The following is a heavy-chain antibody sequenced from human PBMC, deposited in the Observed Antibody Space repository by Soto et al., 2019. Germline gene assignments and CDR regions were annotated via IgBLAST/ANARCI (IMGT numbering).Heavy chain of an antibody. J-gene: IGHJ6*02. D-gene: IGHD2-15*01. CDR1: GYTFTSYG. V-gene: IGHV1-18*01. Sequence: ASVKVSCKASGYTFTSYGISWVRQAPGQGLEWMGWISAYNGNTNYAQKLQGRVTMTTDTSTSTAYMELRSLRSDDTAVYYCARVSAARGVLQGSYYYCMVVRGQGTTVSVSS. CDR2: ISAYNGNT. CDR3: ARVSAARGVLQGSYYYCMVV.